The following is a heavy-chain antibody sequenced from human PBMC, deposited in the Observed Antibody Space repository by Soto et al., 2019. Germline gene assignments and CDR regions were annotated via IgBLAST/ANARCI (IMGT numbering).Heavy chain of an antibody. CDR1: GYSFTYYW. J-gene: IGHJ4*02. CDR2: IYPGDSFA. Sequence: GESLKISCQASGYSFTYYWISWVRQLPGKGLGWMGRIYPGDSFADYSPSFRGHVTMSADKSITTAYLQWSSLKASDTAIYYCERHCNSVSCHLEPYWGQGTLVTVSS. V-gene: IGHV5-10-1*01. CDR3: ERHCNSVSCHLEPY. D-gene: IGHD1-1*01.